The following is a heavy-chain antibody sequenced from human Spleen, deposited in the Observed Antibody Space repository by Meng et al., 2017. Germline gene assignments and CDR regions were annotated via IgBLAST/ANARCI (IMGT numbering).Heavy chain of an antibody. CDR1: GFSLSTSGVG. V-gene: IGHV2-5*01. D-gene: IGHD6-19*01. CDR3: AHSPWPGLGVAAGVGGFDY. J-gene: IGHJ4*02. CDR2: IYWNDDK. Sequence: QITLKESGPTLVKPTQTLTLTCTFSGFSLSTSGVGVGWIRQHPGKALEWLALIYWNDDKRYRPSLERRLTITKDTSKNQVLLKMANMDPVDTATYYCAHSPWPGLGVAAGVGGFDYWGQGILVTVSS.